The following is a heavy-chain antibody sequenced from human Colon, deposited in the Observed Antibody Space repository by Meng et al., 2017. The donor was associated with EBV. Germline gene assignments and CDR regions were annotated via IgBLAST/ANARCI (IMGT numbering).Heavy chain of an antibody. CDR2: INHSGST. Sequence: QLEHVCRGLWRPPVPRSPSRAVYGGPFSVFYCSLSRQPPKTGLELIGEINHSGSTNYDPSLKSRVTISVDTSNKQFSLKLSSVTAADTAVYYCARGPGGSYYLYYFDYWGQGTLVTISS. CDR1: GGPFSVFY. V-gene: IGHV4-34*01. CDR3: ARGPGGSYYLYYFDY. D-gene: IGHD1-26*01. J-gene: IGHJ4*02.